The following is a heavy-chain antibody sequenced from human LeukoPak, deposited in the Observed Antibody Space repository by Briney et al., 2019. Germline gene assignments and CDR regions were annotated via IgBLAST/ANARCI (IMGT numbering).Heavy chain of an antibody. Sequence: SETLSLTCTVSGYSISSGYYWGWIRQPPGKGLEWVGSIYHSGSTYYNPSLKSRVTISVDTSKNQFSLKLSSVTAADTAVYYCARLRGYSYYFDYWGQGTLVTVSS. CDR3: ARLRGYSYYFDY. CDR1: GYSISSGYY. D-gene: IGHD2-21*01. V-gene: IGHV4-38-2*02. J-gene: IGHJ4*02. CDR2: IYHSGST.